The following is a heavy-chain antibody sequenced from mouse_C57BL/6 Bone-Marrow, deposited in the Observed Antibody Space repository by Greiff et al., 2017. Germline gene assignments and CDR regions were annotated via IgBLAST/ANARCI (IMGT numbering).Heavy chain of an antibody. D-gene: IGHD1-1*01. Sequence: QVQLQQPGAELVKPGASVKLSCKASGYTFTSYWMQWVKQRPGQGLEWIGEIDPSDSYTNHNQKFKGKATLTVDTSSSTAYMQLSSLTSEDSAVYYCARWNSTVEAWFAYWGQGTLVTVSA. CDR2: IDPSDSYT. CDR3: ARWNSTVEAWFAY. V-gene: IGHV1-50*01. J-gene: IGHJ3*01. CDR1: GYTFTSYW.